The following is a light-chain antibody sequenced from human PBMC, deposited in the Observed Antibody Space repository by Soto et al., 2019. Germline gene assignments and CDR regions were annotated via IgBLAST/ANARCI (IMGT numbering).Light chain of an antibody. CDR3: SSYTSSSTNYV. CDR2: DVS. J-gene: IGLJ1*01. CDR1: SSDVGGYNY. Sequence: QSVLTQPASVSGSPGQSITLSCTGTSSDVGGYNYVSWYQQHPGKAPKLMIYDVSNRPSGVSNRFSDSKSGNTASLTISGLQAEDEADYYCSSYTSSSTNYVFGTGTKVTVL. V-gene: IGLV2-14*01.